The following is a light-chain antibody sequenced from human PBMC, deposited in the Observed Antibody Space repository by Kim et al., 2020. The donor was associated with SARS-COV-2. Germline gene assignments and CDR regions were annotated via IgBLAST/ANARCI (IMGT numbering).Light chain of an antibody. CDR1: QSVRSH. Sequence: PAARATPTCRASQSVRSHLSWYQQTPGQVPRLLISGASTRATGIPSRFSGSGSGTEFTLTISSLQSVDFAVYYCQQYINWPLTFCGVTKLEI. J-gene: IGKJ4*01. V-gene: IGKV3-15*01. CDR3: QQYINWPLT. CDR2: GAS.